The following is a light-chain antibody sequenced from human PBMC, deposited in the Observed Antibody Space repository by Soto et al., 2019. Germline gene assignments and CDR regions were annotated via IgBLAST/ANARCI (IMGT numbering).Light chain of an antibody. CDR3: QQYGTSPWT. CDR1: ESVSSSY. V-gene: IGKV3-20*01. Sequence: EIVLTQSPGTLSLSPGERATLSCRASESVSSSYLGWYQQKPGQAPRLLIYGASSGATGIPDRFSGSGSGTDFTLTIRRLEAEDFAVYYCQQYGTSPWTFGQGTKVDIK. CDR2: GAS. J-gene: IGKJ1*01.